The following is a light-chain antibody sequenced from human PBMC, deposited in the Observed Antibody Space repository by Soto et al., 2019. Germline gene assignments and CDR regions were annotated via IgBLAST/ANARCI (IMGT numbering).Light chain of an antibody. CDR2: GAS. CDR1: QSVSHS. Sequence: EIVMTQSPATLSVSPGERATLSCRASQSVSHSLAWHQQKPGQAPRLLIYGASTRATGIPARFSGSGSGTEFTLTISSLQSEDLAVYYCQQYSKWPWTFGQGTKVEI. V-gene: IGKV3-15*01. CDR3: QQYSKWPWT. J-gene: IGKJ1*01.